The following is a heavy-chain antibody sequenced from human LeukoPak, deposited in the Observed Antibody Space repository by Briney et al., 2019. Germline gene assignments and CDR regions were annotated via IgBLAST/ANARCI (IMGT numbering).Heavy chain of an antibody. Sequence: GRSLRLSCAASGFTFSSYAMHWVRQAPGKGLEWVAVISYDGSNKYYADSVKGRFTISRDNSKNTLYLQMNSLRAEDTAVYYCAREYDSSGYVEAFDIWGQGTMVTVSS. V-gene: IGHV3-30-3*01. D-gene: IGHD3-22*01. J-gene: IGHJ3*02. CDR3: AREYDSSGYVEAFDI. CDR2: ISYDGSNK. CDR1: GFTFSSYA.